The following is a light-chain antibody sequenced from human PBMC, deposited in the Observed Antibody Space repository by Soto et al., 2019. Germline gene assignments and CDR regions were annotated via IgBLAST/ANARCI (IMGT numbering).Light chain of an antibody. CDR1: QSVSRT. J-gene: IGKJ2*01. CDR2: GAS. V-gene: IGKV3-15*01. CDR3: QQYDSWLYT. Sequence: EIVMTQSPASLSVSPGERATLSCRASQSVSRTLPWYQQKPGQAPRLLIYGASTRATGIPARFSGRGSGTDFTLTISSLQSEDFAVYYCQQYDSWLYTFGQGTKLEIK.